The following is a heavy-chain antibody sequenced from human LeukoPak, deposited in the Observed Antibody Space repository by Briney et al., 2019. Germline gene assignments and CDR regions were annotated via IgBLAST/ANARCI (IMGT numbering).Heavy chain of an antibody. D-gene: IGHD3-10*01. CDR1: GDSISSGSYY. CDR3: ARQKITMVREVVSFYYYYYMDV. V-gene: IGHV4-39*01. Sequence: PSETLSLTCTVSGDSISSGSYYWGWIRQPPGKGLEWIGNMYYTGSTYYNPSLKSRVTISVDTSKNQFSLNLSSVTAADTAVYYCARQKITMVREVVSFYYYYYMDVWGKGTTVTISS. J-gene: IGHJ6*03. CDR2: MYYTGST.